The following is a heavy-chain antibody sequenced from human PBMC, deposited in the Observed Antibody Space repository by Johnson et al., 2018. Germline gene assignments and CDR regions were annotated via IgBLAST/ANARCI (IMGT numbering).Heavy chain of an antibody. V-gene: IGHV1-46*01. D-gene: IGHD6-6*01. CDR1: GYSFSSYY. J-gene: IGHJ4*02. CDR2: INPSSGST. CDR3: ARGGVPAYSSSFDY. Sequence: QVQLVESGAEVKKPGASVKVSCKTSGYSFSSYYMHWVRQAPGQGLEWMGVINPSSGSTDYAQKFQGRVTMTRATSTSTVYMELSSRGAEETAGYYWARGGVPAYSSSFDYWGQGTLVTVSS.